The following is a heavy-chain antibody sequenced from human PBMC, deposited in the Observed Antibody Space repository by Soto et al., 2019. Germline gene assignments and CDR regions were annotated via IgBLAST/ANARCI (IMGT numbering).Heavy chain of an antibody. CDR2: ITWNSGNL. CDR3: AKYHLGGAMAVHFFDS. Sequence: EVQLVESGGGLVQPGRSLRLSCAASGFNFDDYAMHWVRQTPGKGLEWVSGITWNSGNLDYADSVKGRFTISRDNTKNYLYLQMNDLRPEDTALYYCAKYHLGGAMAVHFFDSRGRGTVGTVAS. D-gene: IGHD3-16*01. CDR1: GFNFDDYA. J-gene: IGHJ4*02. V-gene: IGHV3-9*01.